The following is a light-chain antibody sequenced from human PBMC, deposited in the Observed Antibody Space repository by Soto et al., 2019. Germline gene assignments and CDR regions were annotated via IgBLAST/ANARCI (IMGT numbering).Light chain of an antibody. Sequence: EIVLTQSPGTLSLSPGERATLSCRASHSVSSSYLAWYQQKPGQAPRLLIYGASSRATGIPDRFSGSGSGTDFTITISRLEPEEFAVYYCQQHGSSPPYTFGQGTKLEIK. J-gene: IGKJ2*01. V-gene: IGKV3-20*01. CDR1: HSVSSSY. CDR2: GAS. CDR3: QQHGSSPPYT.